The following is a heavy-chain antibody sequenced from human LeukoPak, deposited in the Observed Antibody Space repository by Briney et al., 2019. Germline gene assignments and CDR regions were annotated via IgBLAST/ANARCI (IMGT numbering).Heavy chain of an antibody. D-gene: IGHD3-10*01. J-gene: IGHJ6*02. V-gene: IGHV5-10-1*01. CDR1: GYSFTSYW. CDR2: IDPSDSYT. CDR3: ARWNYYGSGSYSFNYYYYYGMDV. Sequence: GESLKISCKGSGYSFTSYWISWVRQMPGKGLEWVGRIDPSDSYTNYSPSFQGHVTISADKSISTAYLQWSSLKASDTAMYYCARWNYYGSGSYSFNYYYYYGMDVWGQGTTVTVSS.